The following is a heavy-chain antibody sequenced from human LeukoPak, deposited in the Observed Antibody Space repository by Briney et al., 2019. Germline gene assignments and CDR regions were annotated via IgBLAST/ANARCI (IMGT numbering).Heavy chain of an antibody. CDR1: GGSITGYY. V-gene: IGHV4-34*01. Sequence: SSETLSLTCAVYGGSITGYYWSWIRQTPGKGLEWIGEINHSGSTNYNPSLKSRVTISVDTSKNQFSLKLSSVTAADTAVYYCARGRYDFWSGYSNYYYYMDVWGKGTTVTVSS. J-gene: IGHJ6*03. D-gene: IGHD3-3*01. CDR2: INHSGST. CDR3: ARGRYDFWSGYSNYYYYMDV.